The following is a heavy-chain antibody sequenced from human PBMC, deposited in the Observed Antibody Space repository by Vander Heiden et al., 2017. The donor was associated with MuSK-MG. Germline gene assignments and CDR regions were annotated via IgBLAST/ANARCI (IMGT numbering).Heavy chain of an antibody. CDR1: DFTVESSD. Sequence: DVRLVESAGGLVKAGGSLRLSCAVPDFTVESSDVSWVRQAPGRGLEWVSVIFRGGSTYYADSVKGRFTISRDNGNNMAFLQMDKLTVEDTALYYCTRVRGLTSYYFGYWGQGTLVTVSP. D-gene: IGHD2-21*02. CDR3: TRVRGLTSYYFGY. J-gene: IGHJ4*02. CDR2: IFRGGST. V-gene: IGHV3-66*01.